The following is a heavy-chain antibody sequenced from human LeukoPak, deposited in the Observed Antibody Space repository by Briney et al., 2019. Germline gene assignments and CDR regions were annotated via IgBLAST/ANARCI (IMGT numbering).Heavy chain of an antibody. Sequence: GGSLRLSCAASGFTFSYYGFHWVRQAPGKGLEWVTFIRYDGNDKFYAESVKGRFTISKDTSRNTLYLQMNSLRLEDTAVYYCAKDFMRDRWFGESWGQGTLVTVSS. CDR1: GFTFSYYG. V-gene: IGHV3-30*02. J-gene: IGHJ5*02. CDR3: AKDFMRDRWFGES. D-gene: IGHD3-10*01. CDR2: IRYDGNDK.